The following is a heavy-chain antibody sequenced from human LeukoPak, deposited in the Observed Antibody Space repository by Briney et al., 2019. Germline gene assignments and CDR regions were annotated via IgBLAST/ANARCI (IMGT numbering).Heavy chain of an antibody. CDR1: GFTFSGSA. V-gene: IGHV3-73*01. D-gene: IGHD2-8*01. J-gene: IGHJ4*02. Sequence: GGCLRLSCAASGFTFSGSAMHWVRQASGKGLEWVGRIRSKANSYATAYAASVTGGFTISRDDSKNTAYLQMNSLETEDTAVYYCASPYCSDGVCYPGYWGQGALVTVSS. CDR2: IRSKANSYAT. CDR3: ASPYCSDGVCYPGY.